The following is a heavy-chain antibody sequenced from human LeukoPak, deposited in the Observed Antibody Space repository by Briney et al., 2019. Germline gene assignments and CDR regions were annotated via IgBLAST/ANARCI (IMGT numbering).Heavy chain of an antibody. CDR2: ISGSGGNT. CDR1: GFTFSSYG. CDR3: AKDPERWLQLRLGFSD. Sequence: GGSLRLSCAASGFTFSSYGMSWVRQAPGKGLEWVSGISGSGGNTYYADSVKGRFTISRDNSKDTLYLQMNSLRAEDTVVYYCAKDPERWLQLRLGFSDWGQGTLVTVSS. V-gene: IGHV3-23*01. D-gene: IGHD5-24*01. J-gene: IGHJ4*02.